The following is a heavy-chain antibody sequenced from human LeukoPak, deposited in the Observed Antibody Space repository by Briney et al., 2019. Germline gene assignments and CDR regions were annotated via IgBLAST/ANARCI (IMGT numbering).Heavy chain of an antibody. V-gene: IGHV4-34*01. J-gene: IGHJ5*02. CDR3: ARRGYGDYGPFDP. Sequence: SETLSLTCTVSGVSISTYYWSWIRQPPGKGLEWIGEINHSGSTNYNPSLKSRVTISVDTSKNQFSLKLSSVTAADTAVYYCARRGYGDYGPFDPWGQGTLVTVSS. D-gene: IGHD4-17*01. CDR1: GVSISTYY. CDR2: INHSGST.